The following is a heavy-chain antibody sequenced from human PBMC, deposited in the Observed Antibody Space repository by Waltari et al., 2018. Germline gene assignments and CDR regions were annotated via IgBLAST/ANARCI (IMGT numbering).Heavy chain of an antibody. CDR1: GFTVSSNY. Sequence: EVQLVESGGGLIQPGGSLRLSCAASGFTVSSNYMSWVRQAPGKGLEWVSVIYSGGSTDYADSVEGRSTISRDNSKNTLYLQMNGLRAEDTAVYYCASGWGSSGTFDYWGQGTLVTVSS. D-gene: IGHD6-19*01. CDR2: IYSGGST. CDR3: ASGWGSSGTFDY. J-gene: IGHJ4*02. V-gene: IGHV3-53*01.